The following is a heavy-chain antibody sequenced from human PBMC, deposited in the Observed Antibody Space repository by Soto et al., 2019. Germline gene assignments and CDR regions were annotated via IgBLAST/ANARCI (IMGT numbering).Heavy chain of an antibody. CDR1: GFTFDDYA. CDR3: AKDSCSGGSCYEDY. J-gene: IGHJ4*02. Sequence: PGGSLRLSCAASGFTFDDYAMHWVRQAPGKGLEWVSGISWNSGSIGYADSVKGRFTISRDNAKNSLHLQMNSLRAEDTALYYCAKDSCSGGSCYEDYWGQGTLVTVSS. D-gene: IGHD2-15*01. V-gene: IGHV3-9*01. CDR2: ISWNSGSI.